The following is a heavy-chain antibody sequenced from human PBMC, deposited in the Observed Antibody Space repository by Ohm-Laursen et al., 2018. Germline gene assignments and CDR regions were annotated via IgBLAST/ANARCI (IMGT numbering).Heavy chain of an antibody. CDR3: ARDTWGYSGSSWLDH. Sequence: SSLRLSCAASGFTFSTHGMHWVRQAPGKGLEWLAVIWNDGSKKYYEDSVKGRFTISRDNSKNTVSLQMNSLRAEDTGVYYCARDTWGYSGSSWLDHWGQGIHVTVSS. CDR1: GFTFSTHG. V-gene: IGHV3-33*01. CDR2: IWNDGSKK. D-gene: IGHD6-13*01. J-gene: IGHJ4*02.